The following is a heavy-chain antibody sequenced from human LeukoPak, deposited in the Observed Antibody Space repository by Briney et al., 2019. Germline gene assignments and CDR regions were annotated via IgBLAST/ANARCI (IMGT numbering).Heavy chain of an antibody. D-gene: IGHD5-12*01. J-gene: IGHJ6*03. V-gene: IGHV3-7*01. CDR3: ARERRGYSGCDYNYYYYMDV. Sequence: PGGSLRLSCAASGFTFSSYWMSWVRQAPGKGLEWVANIKQDGSEKYYVDSVKGRFTISRDNAKNSLYLQMNSLRAEDTAVYYCARERRGYSGCDYNYYYYMDVWGKGTTVTVSS. CDR1: GFTFSSYW. CDR2: IKQDGSEK.